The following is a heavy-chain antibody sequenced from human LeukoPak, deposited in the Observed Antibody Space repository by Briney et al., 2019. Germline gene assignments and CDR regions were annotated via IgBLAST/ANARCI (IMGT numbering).Heavy chain of an antibody. D-gene: IGHD2-21*01. CDR1: GFTFSDYW. CDR2: IKVDGSEK. CDR3: VRDATRGGDLDH. Sequence: PGGSLRLSCAASGFTFSDYWMMWVRQAPGKGLEWGAQIKVDGSEKYYVDSVRGRFTISRDNAKNSLDLQMNTLRVEDTAVYYCVRDATRGGDLDHWGQGTLVTVSS. J-gene: IGHJ5*02. V-gene: IGHV3-7*01.